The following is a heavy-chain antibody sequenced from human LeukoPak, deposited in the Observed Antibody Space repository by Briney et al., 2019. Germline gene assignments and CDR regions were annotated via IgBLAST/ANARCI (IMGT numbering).Heavy chain of an antibody. CDR3: ARADTYSSSWYGNYFDY. CDR2: IYYSGST. D-gene: IGHD6-13*01. V-gene: IGHV4-61*05. CDR1: GGSISSSSYY. J-gene: IGHJ4*02. Sequence: SETLSLTCTVSGGSISSSSYYWGWIRQPPGKGLEWIGYIYYSGSTNYNPSLKSRVTISVDTSKNQFSLKLSSVTAADTAVYYCARADTYSSSWYGNYFDYWGQGTLVTVSS.